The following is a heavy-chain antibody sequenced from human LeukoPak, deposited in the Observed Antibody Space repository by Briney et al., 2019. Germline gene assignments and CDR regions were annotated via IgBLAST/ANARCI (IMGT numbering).Heavy chain of an antibody. CDR3: ATGVATAFTY. V-gene: IGHV1-2*02. J-gene: IGHJ4*02. CDR2: INPNSGDT. D-gene: IGHD5-18*01. CDR1: RYTLTAYY. Sequence: ASVKDSCKPSRYTLTAYYIHWVRQAPEQGLEWMAFINPNSGDTYSAPQFQGRVTMTRDTSISTASMELSWLSSDNTAVYYCATGVATAFTYWGQGTLVTVSS.